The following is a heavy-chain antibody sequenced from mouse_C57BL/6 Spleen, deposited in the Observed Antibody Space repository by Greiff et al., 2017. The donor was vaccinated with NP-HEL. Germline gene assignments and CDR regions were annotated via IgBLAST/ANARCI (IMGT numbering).Heavy chain of an antibody. D-gene: IGHD1-1*01. CDR3: ARSLYYGSSWTFDY. V-gene: IGHV1-69*01. CDR2: IDPSDSYT. CDR1: GYTFTSYW. J-gene: IGHJ2*01. Sequence: QVQLQQPGAELVMPGASVKLSCKASGYTFTSYWMHWVKQRPGQGLEWIGEIDPSDSYTNYNQKFKGKSTLTVDKSSSTAYMQLSSLTSEDSAVYYCARSLYYGSSWTFDYWGQGTTLTVSS.